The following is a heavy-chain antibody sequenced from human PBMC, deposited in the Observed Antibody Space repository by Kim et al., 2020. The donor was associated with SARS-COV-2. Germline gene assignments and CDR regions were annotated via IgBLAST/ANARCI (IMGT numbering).Heavy chain of an antibody. J-gene: IGHJ4*02. Sequence: SETLSLTCTVSGGSISSYYWSWIRQPPGKGLEWIGYIYYSGSTNYNPSLKSRVTISVDTSKNQFSLKLSSVTAADTAVYYCARAGGDYVWGSYSDYWGQGTLVTVSS. V-gene: IGHV4-59*01. D-gene: IGHD3-16*01. CDR1: GGSISSYY. CDR3: ARAGGDYVWGSYSDY. CDR2: IYYSGST.